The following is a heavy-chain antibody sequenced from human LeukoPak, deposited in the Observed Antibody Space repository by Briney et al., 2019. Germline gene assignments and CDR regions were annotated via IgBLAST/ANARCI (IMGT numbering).Heavy chain of an antibody. D-gene: IGHD1-26*01. CDR3: ARGGATKTNWFDP. CDR1: GGSISSSNW. J-gene: IGHJ5*02. Sequence: PSETLSLTCAVSGGSISSSNWWSWVRQPPGKGLEWIGEIYHSGSTNYNPSLKSRVTISVDKSKNQFSLKLSSVTAADTAVYYCARGGATKTNWFDPWGQGTPVTVSS. V-gene: IGHV4-4*02. CDR2: IYHSGST.